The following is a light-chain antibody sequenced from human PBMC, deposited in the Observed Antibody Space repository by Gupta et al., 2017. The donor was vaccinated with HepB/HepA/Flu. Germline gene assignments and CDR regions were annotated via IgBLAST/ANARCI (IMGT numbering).Light chain of an antibody. CDR3: QQDHTYPYT. V-gene: IGKV1-16*01. J-gene: IGKJ2*01. CDR2: AAS. Sequence: DIQMTQSPSSLSASVGDRVTITCRASQDITTYLAWFQQEPGKAPKSLIYAASGLPSGVPSRFSGSGSGTDFTLTISNLQPEDFATYYCQQDHTYPYTFGQGTKLEIK. CDR1: QDITTY.